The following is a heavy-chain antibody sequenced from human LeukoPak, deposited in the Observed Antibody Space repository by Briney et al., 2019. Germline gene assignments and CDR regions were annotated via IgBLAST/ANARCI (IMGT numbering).Heavy chain of an antibody. V-gene: IGHV3-30*18. Sequence: GGSLRLSCAASGLTFSSYGMHWVRQAPGKGLEWVAVISYDGSNKYYADSVKGRFTISRDNSKNTLYLQMNSLRAEDTAVYYCAKVRGNEYYYDSSGYWYWFDPWGQGTLVTVSS. CDR1: GLTFSSYG. CDR2: ISYDGSNK. J-gene: IGHJ5*02. CDR3: AKVRGNEYYYDSSGYWYWFDP. D-gene: IGHD3-22*01.